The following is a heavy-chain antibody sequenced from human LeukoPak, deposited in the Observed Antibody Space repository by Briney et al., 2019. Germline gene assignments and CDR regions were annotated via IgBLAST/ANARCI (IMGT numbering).Heavy chain of an antibody. D-gene: IGHD6-19*01. CDR2: IYPGDSDT. CDR3: ARHAVPGGAVARYWYFDL. CDR1: GYRFTSYW. J-gene: IGHJ2*01. Sequence: GEALKISCKGSGYRFTSYWIGWVRQMPGKGLEWMGIIYPGDSDTRYSPSFQGQVTISADKSISTAYLQWSSLKASDTAMYYCARHAVPGGAVARYWYFDLWGRGTLVTVSS. V-gene: IGHV5-51*01.